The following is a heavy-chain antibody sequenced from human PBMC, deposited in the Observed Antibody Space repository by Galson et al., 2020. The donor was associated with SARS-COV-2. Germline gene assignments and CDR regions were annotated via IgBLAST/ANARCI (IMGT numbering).Heavy chain of an antibody. Sequence: ASETLSLTCTVSGGSINSRSYYWVWIRQPPGKGLEWIGSIYYSGTTYYYNPSLKSRVTMSVDTSKNQFSLKLSSVTAADTAVCYCARRVRSAENYRGPYFDSWGQGTLVTVSS. CDR3: ARRVRSAENYRGPYFDS. V-gene: IGHV4-39*01. J-gene: IGHJ4*01. CDR1: GGSINSRSYY. CDR2: IYYSGTTY. D-gene: IGHD3-10*01.